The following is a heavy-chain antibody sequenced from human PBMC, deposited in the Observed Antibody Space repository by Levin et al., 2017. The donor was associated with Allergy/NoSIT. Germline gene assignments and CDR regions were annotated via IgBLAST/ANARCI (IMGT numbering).Heavy chain of an antibody. Sequence: GASVKVSCKASGYTFTSYGISWVRQAPGQGLEWMGWISAYNGNTNYAQKLQGRVTMTTDTSTSTAYMELRSLRSDDTAVYYCARDPTRHTEYYYYGMDVWGQGTTVTVSS. CDR3: ARDPTRHTEYYYYGMDV. CDR1: GYTFTSYG. CDR2: ISAYNGNT. D-gene: IGHD1-14*01. V-gene: IGHV1-18*01. J-gene: IGHJ6*02.